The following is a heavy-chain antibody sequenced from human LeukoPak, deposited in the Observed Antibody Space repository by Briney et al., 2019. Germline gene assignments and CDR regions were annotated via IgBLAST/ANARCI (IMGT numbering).Heavy chain of an antibody. Sequence: ASVKVSCKASGYTFTSYGISWVRQAPGQGVEWMGWISAYNGNTNYAQKLQGRVTMTTDTSTSTAYMELRSLRSDDTAVYYCARASDPVVVVAESGFDPWGQGTLVTVSS. CDR3: ARASDPVVVVAESGFDP. J-gene: IGHJ5*02. CDR2: ISAYNGNT. V-gene: IGHV1-18*01. CDR1: GYTFTSYG. D-gene: IGHD2-15*01.